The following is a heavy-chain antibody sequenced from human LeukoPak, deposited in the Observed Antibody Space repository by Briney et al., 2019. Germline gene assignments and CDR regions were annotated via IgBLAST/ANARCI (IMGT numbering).Heavy chain of an antibody. J-gene: IGHJ4*02. CDR1: GGSISSGGYY. CDR2: IYSSGST. Sequence: SETLSLTCTVSGGSISSGGYYWTWIRQPAGKGLEWIGRIYSSGSTNYNPFLKSRVTISIDTPKNQFSLKLSSVTAADTAVYYCARGPSYRVGATWGQGTLVTVSS. CDR3: ARGPSYRVGAT. D-gene: IGHD1-26*01. V-gene: IGHV4-61*02.